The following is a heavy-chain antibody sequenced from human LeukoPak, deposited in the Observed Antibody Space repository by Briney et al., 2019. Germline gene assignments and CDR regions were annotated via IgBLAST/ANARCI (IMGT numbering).Heavy chain of an antibody. J-gene: IGHJ5*02. Sequence: SETLSLTCTVSGGSISSYYWSWIRQPAGKGLEWIGRIYTSGSTNYNPSLKSRVTMSVDTSKTQFSLKLSSVTAADTAVYYCAREGLELLYPDNWFDPWGQGTLDTVSS. CDR1: GGSISSYY. CDR2: IYTSGST. V-gene: IGHV4-4*07. CDR3: AREGLELLYPDNWFDP. D-gene: IGHD1-7*01.